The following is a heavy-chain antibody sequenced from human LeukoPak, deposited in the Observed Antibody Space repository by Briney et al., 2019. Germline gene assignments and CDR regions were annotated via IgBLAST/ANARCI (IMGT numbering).Heavy chain of an antibody. CDR1: GGSISSYY. CDR3: ARVATNLLGDPYYFDY. Sequence: SETLSLTCTVSGGSISSYYWSWIRQPPGKGLEWIGYIYYSGSTNYNPSLKSRVTTSVDTSKNQFSLKLSSVTAADTAVYYCARVATNLLGDPYYFDYWGQGTLVTVSS. V-gene: IGHV4-59*01. D-gene: IGHD5-12*01. CDR2: IYYSGST. J-gene: IGHJ4*02.